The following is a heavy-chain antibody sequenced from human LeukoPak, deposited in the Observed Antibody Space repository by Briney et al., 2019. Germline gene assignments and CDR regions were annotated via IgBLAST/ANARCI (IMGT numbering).Heavy chain of an antibody. Sequence: GGSLRLSCAASGFTFSSYAMSWVRQAPGKGLEWVSAISGSGGSTYYADSVKGRFTISRDNSKNTLYLQMNSLRAEDTAVYYCAKLWVMVTFGGVIDIEAPGSSGDYWGQGTLVTVSS. CDR3: AKLWVMVTFGGVIDIEAPGSSGDY. CDR1: GFTFSSYA. J-gene: IGHJ4*02. D-gene: IGHD3-16*02. V-gene: IGHV3-23*01. CDR2: ISGSGGST.